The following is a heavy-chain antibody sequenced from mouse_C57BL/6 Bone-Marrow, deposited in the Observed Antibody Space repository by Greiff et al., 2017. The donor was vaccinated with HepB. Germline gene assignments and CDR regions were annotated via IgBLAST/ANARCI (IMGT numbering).Heavy chain of an antibody. CDR2: MWSGGST. CDR1: GFSLTSYG. CDR3: ARDCAWFAY. J-gene: IGHJ3*01. V-gene: IGHV2-2*01. Sequence: VQVVESGPGLVQPSQSLSITCTVSGFSLTSYGVHWVRQSPGKGLEWLGVMWSGGSTDYNAAFISRVSISKDNSKSQVFLKMNSLQADDTAIYYCARDCAWFAYWGQGTLVTVSA.